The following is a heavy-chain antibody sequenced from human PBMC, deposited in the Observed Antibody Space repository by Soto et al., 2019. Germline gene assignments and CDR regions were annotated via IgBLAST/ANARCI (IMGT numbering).Heavy chain of an antibody. Sequence: EVQLVESGGGLVQPGGSLRLSCVASGFTFNYYWMHWVNQAQGKGLVCVSRIQSDVSSPDYGDSVKGRFPISRDNAKNTKYLQMNNQRAEDTAVYYCARGGDPDYWGQGTLVTVSS. D-gene: IGHD2-21*02. V-gene: IGHV3-74*01. CDR1: GFTFNYYW. J-gene: IGHJ4*02. CDR2: IQSDVSSP. CDR3: ARGGDPDY.